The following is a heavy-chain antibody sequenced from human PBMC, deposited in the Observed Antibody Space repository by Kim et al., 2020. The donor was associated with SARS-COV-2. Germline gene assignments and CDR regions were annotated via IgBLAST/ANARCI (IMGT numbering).Heavy chain of an antibody. J-gene: IGHJ5*02. Sequence: KGRFTISRDHSKNTLYLQMNSLRAGDTAVYYCARDGGEYCGGDCRGWFDPWGQGTLVTVSS. V-gene: IGHV3-30*01. CDR3: ARDGGEYCGGDCRGWFDP. D-gene: IGHD2-21*02.